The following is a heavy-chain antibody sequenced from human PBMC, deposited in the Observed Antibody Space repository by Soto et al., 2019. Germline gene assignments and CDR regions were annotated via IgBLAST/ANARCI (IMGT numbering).Heavy chain of an antibody. D-gene: IGHD2-21*01. CDR3: ATERYGGAVFDI. V-gene: IGHV3-33*01. Sequence: QVQLVESGGGVVQPGRSLTLSCSASGFSFSPYHIHWVRQAPGKGLEWVALIWSDGSIQYHADSVKGRFSISRDNSKNTLHLQMNSLRAEDTALYYCATERYGGAVFDIWGQGTMVTVSS. CDR2: IWSDGSIQ. J-gene: IGHJ3*02. CDR1: GFSFSPYH.